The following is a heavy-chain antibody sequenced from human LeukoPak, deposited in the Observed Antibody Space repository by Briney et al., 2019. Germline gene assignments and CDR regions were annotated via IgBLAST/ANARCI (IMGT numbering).Heavy chain of an antibody. CDR2: INPNSGGT. D-gene: IGHD5-12*01. CDR3: ASMATTGYYFDY. CDR1: GYTFTSYG. J-gene: IGHJ4*02. V-gene: IGHV1-2*02. Sequence: ASVKVSCKASGYTFTSYGISWVRQAPGQGLEWMGWINPNSGGTNYAQKFQGRVTMTRDTPISTAYMELSRLRSDDTAVYYCASMATTGYYFDYWGQGTLVTVSS.